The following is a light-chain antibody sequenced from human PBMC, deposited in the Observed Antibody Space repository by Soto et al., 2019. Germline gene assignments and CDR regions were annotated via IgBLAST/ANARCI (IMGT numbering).Light chain of an antibody. CDR1: KTITRY. J-gene: IGKJ2*01. Sequence: DIQMTQSPSSLSASVGGRVTITCSANKTITRYLNWYQQKPGTAPKLLIYAASSLQEGVPSRFRGSGSGTDFTLTISNLQPEDFAAYSCQQSFSFPVTFGQGTKLEMK. V-gene: IGKV1-39*01. CDR2: AAS. CDR3: QQSFSFPVT.